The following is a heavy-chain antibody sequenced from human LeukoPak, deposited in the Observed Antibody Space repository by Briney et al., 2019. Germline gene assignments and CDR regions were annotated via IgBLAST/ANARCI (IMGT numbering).Heavy chain of an antibody. Sequence: GGSLRLSCAASGFTLSSYAMSWVRQAPGKGLEWVSTITGSGGSTYYADSVKGRFTISRDNSKNTLYLQMNSLRAEDTAVYYCAKANLEWLLQVLDYWARGTLVTVSS. CDR2: ITGSGGST. J-gene: IGHJ4*02. D-gene: IGHD3-3*01. V-gene: IGHV3-23*01. CDR3: AKANLEWLLQVLDY. CDR1: GFTLSSYA.